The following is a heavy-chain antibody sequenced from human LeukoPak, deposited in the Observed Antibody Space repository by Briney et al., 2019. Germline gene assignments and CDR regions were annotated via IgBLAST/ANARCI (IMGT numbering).Heavy chain of an antibody. CDR1: GGSFSGYY. D-gene: IGHD3-16*02. V-gene: IGHV4-34*01. CDR2: INHSGST. Sequence: SETLSLTCAVYGGSFSGYYWSWIRQPPGKGLEWIGEINHSGSTNYNPSLKSRVTISVDTSKNQFSLKLSSVTAADTAVYYCARGGYDYVWGSYRSITYYFDYWGQGILVTVSS. CDR3: ARGGYDYVWGSYRSITYYFDY. J-gene: IGHJ4*02.